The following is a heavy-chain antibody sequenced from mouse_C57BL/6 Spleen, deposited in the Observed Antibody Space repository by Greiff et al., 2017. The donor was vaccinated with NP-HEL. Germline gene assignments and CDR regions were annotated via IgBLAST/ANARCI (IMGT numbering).Heavy chain of an antibody. V-gene: IGHV1-81*01. D-gene: IGHD1-1*01. J-gene: IGHJ1*03. Sequence: VQLQESGAELARPGASVKLSCKASGYTFTSYGISWVKQRTGQGLEWIGEIYPRSGNTYYNEKFKGKATLTADKSSSTAYMELRSLTSEDSAVYFCASHYGSSYQGYFDVWGTGTTVTVSS. CDR2: IYPRSGNT. CDR3: ASHYGSSYQGYFDV. CDR1: GYTFTSYG.